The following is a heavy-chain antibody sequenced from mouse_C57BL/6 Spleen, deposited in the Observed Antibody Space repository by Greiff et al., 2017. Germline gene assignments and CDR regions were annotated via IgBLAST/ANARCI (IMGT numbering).Heavy chain of an antibody. CDR3: ARLDNSGYGFAY. V-gene: IGHV2-6*01. J-gene: IGHJ3*01. Sequence: VQLMESGPGLVAPSQSLSITCTVSGFSLTRYGVDWVRQSPGKGLEWLGVIWGVGSTNYNSALKSRLSISKDNSKSQVFLKMNSLQTDDTAMYYCARLDNSGYGFAYWGQGTLVTVSA. CDR2: IWGVGST. CDR1: GFSLTRYG. D-gene: IGHD3-2*02.